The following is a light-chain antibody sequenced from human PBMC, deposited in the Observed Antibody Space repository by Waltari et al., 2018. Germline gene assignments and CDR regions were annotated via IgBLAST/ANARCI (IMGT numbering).Light chain of an antibody. CDR3: QVWLSSSDHPV. J-gene: IGLJ2*01. Sequence: SYVVTQPPSVSVAPGKTARITCGGNNIGSKSVHWYQQKPGQAPVLVIYYDNDRPSGIPERFSGSNSGNPATLTITRVEAGDEADYYCQVWLSSSDHPVFGGGTKLTVL. CDR1: NIGSKS. CDR2: YDN. V-gene: IGLV3-21*04.